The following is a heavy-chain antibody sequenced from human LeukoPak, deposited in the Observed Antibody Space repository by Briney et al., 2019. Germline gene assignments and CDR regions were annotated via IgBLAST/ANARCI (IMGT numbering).Heavy chain of an antibody. CDR1: GGSFSGYY. CDR3: ARDQRTIKEMATITRHIPHRPPLGY. CDR2: INHSGST. V-gene: IGHV4-34*01. J-gene: IGHJ4*02. D-gene: IGHD5-24*01. Sequence: SETLSLTCAVYGGSFSGYYWSWIRQPPGKGLEWIGEINHSGSTNYNPSLKSRVTISVDTSKNQFSLKVSSVTAADTAVYYCARDQRTIKEMATITRHIPHRPPLGYWGQGTLVTASS.